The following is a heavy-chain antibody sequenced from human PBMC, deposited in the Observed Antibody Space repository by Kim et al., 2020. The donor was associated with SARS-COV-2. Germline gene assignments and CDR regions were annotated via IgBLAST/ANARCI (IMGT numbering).Heavy chain of an antibody. CDR1: GYIFTNYG. J-gene: IGHJ4*02. D-gene: IGHD3-3*01. CDR2: ISAYKGTT. CDR3: ARDPSNYDFWSGYLVDY. V-gene: IGHV1-18*01. Sequence: ASVKVSCKTSGYIFTNYGISWVRQVPGQGLEWMGWISAYKGTTNYAQNLQGRLTMTTDTSTSTAYMELRSLRSDDTAVYFCARDPSNYDFWSGYLVDYWGQGTLVTVSS.